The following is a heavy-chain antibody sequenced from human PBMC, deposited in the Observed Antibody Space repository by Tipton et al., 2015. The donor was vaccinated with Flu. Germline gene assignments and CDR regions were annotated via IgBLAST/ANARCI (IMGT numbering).Heavy chain of an antibody. V-gene: IGHV4-39*07. D-gene: IGHD4-11*01. CDR3: ARRTFSNYVSEPKNWFDF. Sequence: TLSLTCTVSGGSIRSSTDYWGWIRQPPGKGLEWIGTIYYGGSTYYNPSLRSRVTMSIARSNVQFSLRLTSVTAADTAVYFCARRTFSNYVSEPKNWFDFWGQGTLVTVSS. CDR1: GGSIRSSTDY. CDR2: IYYGGST. J-gene: IGHJ5*01.